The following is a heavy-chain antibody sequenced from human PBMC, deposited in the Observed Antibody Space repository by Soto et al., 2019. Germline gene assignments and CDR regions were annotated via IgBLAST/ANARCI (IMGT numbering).Heavy chain of an antibody. CDR1: GFTFSSYA. D-gene: IGHD4-4*01. V-gene: IGHV3-23*01. CDR3: AKLEGAVTTIMDV. J-gene: IGHJ6*03. CDR2: ISGSGGST. Sequence: GGSLRLSCAASGFTFSSYAMSWVRQAPGKGLEWVSAISGSGGSTYYADSVKGRFTISRDNPKNTLYLQMNSLRAEDTAVYYCAKLEGAVTTIMDVWGKGTTVTVSS.